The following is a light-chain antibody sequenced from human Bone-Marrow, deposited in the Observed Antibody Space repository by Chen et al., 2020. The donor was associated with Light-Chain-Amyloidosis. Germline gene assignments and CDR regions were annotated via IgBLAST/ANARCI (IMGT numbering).Light chain of an antibody. V-gene: IGLV2-14*01. CDR2: EVT. J-gene: IGLJ1*01. CDR3: SSYTITNTLV. Sequence: QSALTQPASVSGSPGQSITISCTGTSSDVGGDNHVSWYQQHPDKPPKVMIYEVTNRPAWVPDRCSGSKSDNTASLTISGRQTEDEADYFCSSYTITNTLVFGSGTRVTVL. CDR1: SSDVGGDNH.